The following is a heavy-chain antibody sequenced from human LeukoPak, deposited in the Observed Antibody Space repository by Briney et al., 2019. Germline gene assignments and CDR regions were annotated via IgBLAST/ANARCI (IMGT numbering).Heavy chain of an antibody. D-gene: IGHD3-10*01. J-gene: IGHJ6*03. CDR3: ARGRGYGSGNYYYMDV. Sequence: PSETLSLTCTVSGGSISSYYWSWIRQPPGKGLEWIGYIYYSGSTNYNPSLKSRVTISVDTSKNQFSLKLSSVTAADTAVYYCARGRGYGSGNYYYMDVWGKGTTVTVSS. CDR1: GGSISSYY. CDR2: IYYSGST. V-gene: IGHV4-59*12.